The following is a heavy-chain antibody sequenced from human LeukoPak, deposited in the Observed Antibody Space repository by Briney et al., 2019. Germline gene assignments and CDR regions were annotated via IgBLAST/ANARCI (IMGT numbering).Heavy chain of an antibody. CDR1: GFTFSSYA. Sequence: PGGSLRLSCAASGFTFSSYAMSWVRQAPGKGLEWVSGISGSGGNTYYADSVKGRFTISRDNSKNTLYLQMNSLRAEDTAVYYCARDHPAAYGMDVWGQGTTVTVSS. J-gene: IGHJ6*02. CDR3: ARDHPAAYGMDV. CDR2: ISGSGGNT. V-gene: IGHV3-23*01.